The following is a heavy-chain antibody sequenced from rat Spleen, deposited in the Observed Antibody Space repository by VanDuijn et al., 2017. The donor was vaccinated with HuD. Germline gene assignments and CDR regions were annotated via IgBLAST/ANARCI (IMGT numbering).Heavy chain of an antibody. CDR1: GFSVTSYH. Sequence: QVQLKESGPGLVQPSQTLSLACTVSGFSVTSYHVHWVRQPSGKGLEWMGVIWTDGSTEYNSALKSRLSISRDTSKSRVFLKMNSLQTEDTAIYFCSGDRHSPGIMDPWGQGASVTVSS. V-gene: IGHV2-43*01. CDR3: SGDRHSPGIMDP. J-gene: IGHJ4*01. D-gene: IGHD1-4*01. CDR2: IWTDGST.